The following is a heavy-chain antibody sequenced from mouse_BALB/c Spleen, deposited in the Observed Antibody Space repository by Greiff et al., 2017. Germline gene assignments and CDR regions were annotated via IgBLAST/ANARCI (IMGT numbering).Heavy chain of an antibody. V-gene: IGHV2-9*02. CDR1: GFSLTSYG. Sequence: QVQLKESGPGLVAPSQSLSITCTVSGFSLTSYGVHWVRQPPGKGLEWLGVIWAGGSTNYNSALMSRLSISKDNSKSQVFLKMNSLQTDDTAMYYCASSMVTYYAMDYWGQGTSVTVSS. CDR2: IWAGGST. J-gene: IGHJ4*01. D-gene: IGHD2-10*02. CDR3: ASSMVTYYAMDY.